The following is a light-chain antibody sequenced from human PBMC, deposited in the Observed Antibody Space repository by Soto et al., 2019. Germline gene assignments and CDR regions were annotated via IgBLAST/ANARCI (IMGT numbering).Light chain of an antibody. CDR3: QQYYATPLT. CDR2: WAS. V-gene: IGKV4-1*01. Sequence: DIVVTQSPDSLAGSLGERATINCKSSQSVLYSSNNRNCLAWYQQKSGQPPKLLIYWASTRESGVPDRFSGSGSGTDLTLTISSLQAEDVAVYYCQQYYATPLTFGGGTKVEIK. J-gene: IGKJ4*01. CDR1: QSVLYSSNNRNC.